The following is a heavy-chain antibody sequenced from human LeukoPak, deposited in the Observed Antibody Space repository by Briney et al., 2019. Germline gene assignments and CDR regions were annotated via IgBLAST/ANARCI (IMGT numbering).Heavy chain of an antibody. CDR3: ARGQSIAAPGSSPFSPVRYYYYGMDV. CDR2: IDHSGST. D-gene: IGHD6-13*01. V-gene: IGHV4-34*01. CDR1: GGSFSGYY. Sequence: PSETLSLTCAVYGGSFSGYYWSWIRQPPGKELEWIGEIDHSGSTNYNPSLTNRVTVSVDTSKNQFSLKLSSVTAADTAVYYCARGQSIAAPGSSPFSPVRYYYYGMDVWGQGTTVTVSS. J-gene: IGHJ6*02.